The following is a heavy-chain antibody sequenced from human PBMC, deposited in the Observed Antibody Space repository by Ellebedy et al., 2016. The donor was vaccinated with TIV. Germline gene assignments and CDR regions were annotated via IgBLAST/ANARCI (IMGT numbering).Heavy chain of an antibody. D-gene: IGHD3-22*01. Sequence: GGSLRLXCVVSGFTFSSYTFHWVRQAPGKGLEWMGVISFDGSKTHYADSVKGRFTITRDNSNNTLSLQMNSLRADDTGVYYCARNPTTYYYDSTGYYYEHFQHWGQGTLVTVSS. CDR2: ISFDGSKT. V-gene: IGHV3-30-3*01. CDR3: ARNPTTYYYDSTGYYYEHFQH. J-gene: IGHJ1*01. CDR1: GFTFSSYT.